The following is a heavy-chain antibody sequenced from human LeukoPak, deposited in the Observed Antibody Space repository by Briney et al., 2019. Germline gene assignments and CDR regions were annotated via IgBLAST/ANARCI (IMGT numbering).Heavy chain of an antibody. CDR2: IFSSGST. J-gene: IGHJ4*02. Sequence: SETLSLTCTVSGGSISSYYWSWIRQPAGKGLEWIGRIFSSGSTNYNLSLKSRVTMSVDTSKNQFSLKLSSVTAADTAVYYCARVGRGEFDYWGQETLVTVSS. D-gene: IGHD2-15*01. V-gene: IGHV4-4*07. CDR3: ARVGRGEFDY. CDR1: GGSISSYY.